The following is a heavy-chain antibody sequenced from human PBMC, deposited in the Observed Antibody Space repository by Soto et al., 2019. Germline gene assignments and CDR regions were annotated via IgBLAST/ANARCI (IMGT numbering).Heavy chain of an antibody. Sequence: QVHLEQWGAGLFKPSETLSLTCAIYNSSLGAFHWTWIRQPPGKVLDWIGELIHGGSTNYNPSLKSRVTFSLDTSKSQFSLHVMSVTAADTAVYYCARSPLSYDYVRQTWREVGDSFDVWGRGTSVTVSS. D-gene: IGHD3-10*02. CDR2: LIHGGST. CDR1: NSSLGAFH. CDR3: ARSPLSYDYVRQTWREVGDSFDV. V-gene: IGHV4-34*02. J-gene: IGHJ3*01.